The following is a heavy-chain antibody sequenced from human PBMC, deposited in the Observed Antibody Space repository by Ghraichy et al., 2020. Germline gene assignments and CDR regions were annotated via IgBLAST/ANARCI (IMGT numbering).Heavy chain of an antibody. CDR1: GFTFSSYA. D-gene: IGHD2-2*01. V-gene: IGHV3-30-3*01. J-gene: IGHJ6*02. Sequence: GGSLRLSCAASGFTFSSYAMHWVRQAPGKGLEWVAVISYDGSNKYYADSVKGRFTISRDNSKNTLYLQMNSLRAEDTAVYYCARDEGYCSSTSCYQGYYYYGMDVWGQGTTVTVSS. CDR2: ISYDGSNK. CDR3: ARDEGYCSSTSCYQGYYYYGMDV.